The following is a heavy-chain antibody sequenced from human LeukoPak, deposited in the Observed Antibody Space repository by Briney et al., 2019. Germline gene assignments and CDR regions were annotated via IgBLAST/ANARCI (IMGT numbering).Heavy chain of an antibody. V-gene: IGHV1-69*05. Sequence: AASVKVSCKASGGTFSSYAIRWVRQAPGQGLEWMVRIIPSFGTADYAQKFQRRVTITTDESTSTAYMELSSLSSEDTAVYYCAREGGTGGYYYDSSGYPVHWFDPWGQGTLVTVSS. CDR1: GGTFSSYA. J-gene: IGHJ5*02. D-gene: IGHD3-22*01. CDR3: AREGGTGGYYYDSSGYPVHWFDP. CDR2: IIPSFGTA.